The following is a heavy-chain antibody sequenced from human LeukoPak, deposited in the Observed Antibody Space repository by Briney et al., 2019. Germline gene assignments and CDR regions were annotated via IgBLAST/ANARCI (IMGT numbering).Heavy chain of an antibody. CDR2: ISYDGSNK. CDR3: ARLIYTYDSYFFDY. D-gene: IGHD5-18*01. Sequence: GGSLRLSCAASGFTFSSYAMHWVRQAPGKGLDWVAVISYDGSNKYYADSVKGRFTISRDNSKNTLYLQMNSLRAEDTAVYYCARLIYTYDSYFFDYWGQGTLVTVSS. J-gene: IGHJ4*02. V-gene: IGHV3-30-3*01. CDR1: GFTFSSYA.